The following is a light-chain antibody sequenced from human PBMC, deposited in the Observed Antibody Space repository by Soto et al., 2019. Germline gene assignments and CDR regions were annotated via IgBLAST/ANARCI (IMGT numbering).Light chain of an antibody. Sequence: IVWTQSPATLSLSPGERATLSCRASQSVTSYLAWYQKKPGQAPRILVYDVSNRASGIPARFSGSVSETDFNLTISSLETEDFAVYECQQRSDWPLTFGQGTRLEIK. CDR1: QSVTSY. CDR3: QQRSDWPLT. V-gene: IGKV3-11*01. J-gene: IGKJ5*01. CDR2: DVS.